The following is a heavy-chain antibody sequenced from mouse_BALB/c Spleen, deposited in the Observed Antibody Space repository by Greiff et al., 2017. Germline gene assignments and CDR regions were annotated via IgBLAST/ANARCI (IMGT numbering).Heavy chain of an antibody. V-gene: IGHV1-9*01. D-gene: IGHD2-3*01. J-gene: IGHJ4*01. CDR3: ARSKTYDGPDYYAMDY. Sequence: QVQLKESGAELMKPGASVKISCKATGYTFSSYWIEWVKQRPGHGLEWIGEILPGSGSTNYNEKFKGKATFTADTSSNTAYMQLSSLTSEDSAVYYCARSKTYDGPDYYAMDYWGQGTSVTVSS. CDR1: GYTFSSYW. CDR2: ILPGSGST.